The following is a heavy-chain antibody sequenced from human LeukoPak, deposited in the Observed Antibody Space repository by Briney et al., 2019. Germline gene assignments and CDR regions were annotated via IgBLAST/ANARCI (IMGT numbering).Heavy chain of an antibody. CDR3: AREVTTAIGTHSYYYYGMDV. J-gene: IGHJ6*02. CDR2: INPSGVST. Sequence: ASVKVSCKASGYTFTSYYMHWVRQAPGQGLEWRGLINPSGVSTSYAQKFQGRVTMTRDTSTSTVYMELSSLRSEDTAVYYCAREVTTAIGTHSYYYYGMDVWGQGTTVTVSS. D-gene: IGHD4-11*01. V-gene: IGHV1-46*01. CDR1: GYTFTSYY.